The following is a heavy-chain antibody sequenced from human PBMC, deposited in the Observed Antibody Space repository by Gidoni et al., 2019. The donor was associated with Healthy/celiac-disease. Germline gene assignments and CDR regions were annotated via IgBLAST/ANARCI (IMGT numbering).Heavy chain of an antibody. CDR1: GFTFDDYA. V-gene: IGHV3-43*02. CDR3: AKVWSGYQDY. D-gene: IGHD3-3*01. J-gene: IGHJ4*02. CDR2: ISGDGGST. Sequence: VQLVESGGGVVQPGGSLRLPCPASGFTFDDYARHWVRQAPGKGLEWVSLISGDGGSTYYADSVKGRFTISRYNSKNSLYLQMNSLRTEDTALYYCAKVWSGYQDYWGQGTLVTVSS.